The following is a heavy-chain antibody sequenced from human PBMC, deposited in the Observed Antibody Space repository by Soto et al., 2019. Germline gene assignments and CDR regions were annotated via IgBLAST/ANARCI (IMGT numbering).Heavy chain of an antibody. CDR2: IKSKSDGGTT. J-gene: IGHJ5*02. V-gene: IGHV3-15*01. D-gene: IGHD2-15*01. CDR1: GFTFSDAW. CDR3: TTDLWRIAVVVGSTGYFNP. Sequence: GGSLRLSCAASGFTFSDAWMSWVRQAPGKGLDWVGRIKSKSDGGTTEYAAPVGGRFTISRDDSKNTLYLQMNSLKTEDTAVYYCTTDLWRIAVVVGSTGYFNPWGQGTPVTVSS.